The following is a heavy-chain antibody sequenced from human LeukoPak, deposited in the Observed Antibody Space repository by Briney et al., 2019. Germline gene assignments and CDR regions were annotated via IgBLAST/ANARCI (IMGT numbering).Heavy chain of an antibody. CDR1: GFTFSRYW. Sequence: PGGSLRLSCAASGFTFSRYWMSCVRQAPGKGLEWVANIKQDGSEKYYVDSVKGRFTISRDNAKNSLYLQMNSLRAEDTAVYYCARDPYSGTYGDTYYYYMDVWGKGTTVTISS. CDR3: ARDPYSGTYGDTYYYYMDV. V-gene: IGHV3-7*01. CDR2: IKQDGSEK. J-gene: IGHJ6*03. D-gene: IGHD1-26*01.